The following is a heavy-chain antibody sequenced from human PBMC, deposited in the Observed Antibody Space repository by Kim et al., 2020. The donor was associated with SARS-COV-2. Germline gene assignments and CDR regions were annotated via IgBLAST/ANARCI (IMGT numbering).Heavy chain of an antibody. CDR3: AKDLYMSIAARGYYYYGMDV. D-gene: IGHD6-6*01. J-gene: IGHJ6*02. CDR1: GFTFSSYG. CDR2: ISYDGSNK. Sequence: GGSLRLSCAASGFTFSSYGMHWVRQAPGKGLEWVAVISYDGSNKYYADSVKGRFTISRDNSKNTLYLQMNSLRAEDTAVYYCAKDLYMSIAARGYYYYGMDVWGQGTTVTVSS. V-gene: IGHV3-30*18.